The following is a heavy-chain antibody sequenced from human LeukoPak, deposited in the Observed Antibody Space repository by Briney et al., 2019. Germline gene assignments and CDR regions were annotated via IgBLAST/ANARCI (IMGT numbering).Heavy chain of an antibody. V-gene: IGHV3-7*01. Sequence: GGSLRLSCAASGFTFNSYWMSWVHQAPGKGLEWVANIKQDGSEKYYVDSVKGRFTISRDNAKNSLYLQMNSLRAEDTAVYYCARRYFDLWGRGTLVTVSS. CDR3: ARRYFDL. CDR1: GFTFNSYW. J-gene: IGHJ2*01. CDR2: IKQDGSEK.